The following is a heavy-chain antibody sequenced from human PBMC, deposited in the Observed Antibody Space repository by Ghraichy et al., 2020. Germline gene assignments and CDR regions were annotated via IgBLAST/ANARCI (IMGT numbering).Heavy chain of an antibody. V-gene: IGHV6-1*01. CDR3: GRVSYDGVPH. D-gene: IGHD3-3*01. CDR1: GDSVSSSSAA. Sequence: SQTLSLTCAISGDSVSSSSAAWNWIRQSPSRGLEWLGRTYYRSKWYYEYAISVRSRITINPDTSKNQFSLQLNSVTPEDTAVYYCGRVSYDGVPHWGQGTLVTVSS. J-gene: IGHJ4*02. CDR2: TYYRSKWYY.